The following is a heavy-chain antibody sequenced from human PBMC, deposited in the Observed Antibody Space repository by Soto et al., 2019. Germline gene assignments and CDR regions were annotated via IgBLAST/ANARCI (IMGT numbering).Heavy chain of an antibody. V-gene: IGHV4-34*01. Sequence: SETLSLTCAVYGGSFSGYYWSWIRQPPGKWLEWIGEINHSGSTNYNPSLKGRVTISVDTSKNQFSLKLSSVTAADTAVYYCARWTLNWFDPWGQGXLVTVYS. J-gene: IGHJ5*02. D-gene: IGHD3-16*01. CDR3: ARWTLNWFDP. CDR1: GGSFSGYY. CDR2: INHSGST.